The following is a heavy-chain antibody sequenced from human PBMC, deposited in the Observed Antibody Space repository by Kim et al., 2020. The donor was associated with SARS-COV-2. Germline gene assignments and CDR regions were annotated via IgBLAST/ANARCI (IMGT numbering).Heavy chain of an antibody. Sequence: GGSLRLSCAASGFTFSSYDMSWVRQAPGKGLEWVSAISGSGGSTYYADSVKGRFTISRDNSKNTLYLQMNSLRAEDTAVYYCAKDQGVVAATHIDYWGQGTLVTVSS. CDR3: AKDQGVVAATHIDY. CDR2: ISGSGGST. J-gene: IGHJ4*02. CDR1: GFTFSSYD. D-gene: IGHD2-15*01. V-gene: IGHV3-23*01.